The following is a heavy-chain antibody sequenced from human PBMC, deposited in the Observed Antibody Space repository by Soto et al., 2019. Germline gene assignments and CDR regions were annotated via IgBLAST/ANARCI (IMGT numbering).Heavy chain of an antibody. V-gene: IGHV4-34*01. J-gene: IGHJ4*02. Sequence: PSETLSLTCAVYGGSFSGYYWSWIRQPPGKGLEWIGEINHSGSTNYNPSLKSRVTISVDTSKNQFSLKLSSVTAADTAVYYCARGNGGYSYGYRSVDYWGQGTLVTVSS. D-gene: IGHD5-18*01. CDR2: INHSGST. CDR1: GGSFSGYY. CDR3: ARGNGGYSYGYRSVDY.